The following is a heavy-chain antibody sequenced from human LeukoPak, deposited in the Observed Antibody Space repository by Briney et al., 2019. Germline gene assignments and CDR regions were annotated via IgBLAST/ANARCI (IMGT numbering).Heavy chain of an antibody. CDR2: INSDGSAT. CDR3: TRDHGLDV. CDR1: GFTFSSYW. Sequence: GGSLRLSCAASGFTFSSYWMSWVRQAPGKGLMWVSQINSDGSATSCADPVKGRCTISRDNAKNMLYLEMNSLRVEDTAVYFCTRDHGLDVWGQGTTITVSS. V-gene: IGHV3-74*01. J-gene: IGHJ6*02.